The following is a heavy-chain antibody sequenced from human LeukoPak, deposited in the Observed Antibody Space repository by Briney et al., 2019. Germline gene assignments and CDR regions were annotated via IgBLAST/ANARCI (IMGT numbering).Heavy chain of an antibody. Sequence: PSETLSLTCTVSGGSITGYHWSWIRQPPGKGLEWIGYIYSSETTEYKPSLKSRVTISADTSKNQFSLKLASVTAADTAIYYCARAGARPRDGYNFFDSWGQGTLVTVSS. D-gene: IGHD5-24*01. CDR3: ARAGARPRDGYNFFDS. CDR2: IYSSETT. J-gene: IGHJ4*02. V-gene: IGHV4-4*08. CDR1: GGSITGYH.